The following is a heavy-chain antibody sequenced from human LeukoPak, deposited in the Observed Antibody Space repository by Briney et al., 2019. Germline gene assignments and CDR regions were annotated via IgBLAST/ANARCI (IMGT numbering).Heavy chain of an antibody. V-gene: IGHV5-51*01. Sequence: GESLKISWKGSGYSFTSYWIGWVRQMPGKGLEWMGIIYPGDSDTRYSPSFQGQVTISADKSISTAYLQWSSLKASDTAMYYCARRNYYGSGSPNWFDPWGQGTLVTVSS. J-gene: IGHJ5*02. CDR1: GYSFTSYW. CDR2: IYPGDSDT. D-gene: IGHD3-10*01. CDR3: ARRNYYGSGSPNWFDP.